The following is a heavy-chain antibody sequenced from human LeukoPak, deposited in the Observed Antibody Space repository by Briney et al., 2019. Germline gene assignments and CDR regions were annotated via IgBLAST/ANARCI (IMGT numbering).Heavy chain of an antibody. Sequence: SETLSLTCTVSGGSISSSSYYWGWIRQPPGKGLEWIGSIYYSGSTYYNPSLKSRVTISVDTSKNQFSLKLSSVTAADTAVYYCARIPMGYIVGVNDAFDIWGQGTMVTVSS. V-gene: IGHV4-39*07. D-gene: IGHD1-26*01. CDR1: GGSISSSSYY. J-gene: IGHJ3*02. CDR2: IYYSGST. CDR3: ARIPMGYIVGVNDAFDI.